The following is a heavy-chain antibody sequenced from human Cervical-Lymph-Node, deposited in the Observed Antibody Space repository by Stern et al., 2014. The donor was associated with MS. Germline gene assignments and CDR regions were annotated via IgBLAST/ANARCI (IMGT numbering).Heavy chain of an antibody. V-gene: IGHV1-8*02. CDR2: MNPNSGNT. CDR3: ARAVRYQLLSEY. CDR1: GYTFSNYD. D-gene: IGHD1-7*01. J-gene: IGHJ4*02. Sequence: QMQLVQSGAEVKSPWASVTVSCRASGYTFSNYDITWVRQAPGTGPEWMGWMNPNSGNTGYAQQFRGRVTMTSDTSTTTAYMELSGLRSEDTAVYYCARAVRYQLLSEYWGQGTLVTVSS.